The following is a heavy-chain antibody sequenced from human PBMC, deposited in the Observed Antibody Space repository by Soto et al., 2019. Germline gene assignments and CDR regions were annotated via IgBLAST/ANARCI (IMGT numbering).Heavy chain of an antibody. J-gene: IGHJ4*02. CDR3: ARGRIAVAGTFAY. CDR2: MNPNSGNT. V-gene: IGHV1-8*01. Sequence: ASVKVSCKASGYTFTSYDINWVRQATGQGLEWMGWMNPNSGNTGYAQKFQGRVTMTRNTSISTAYMELSSLRSEDTAVYYCARGRIAVAGTFAYRGQVHLVTLSS. CDR1: GYTFTSYD. D-gene: IGHD6-19*01.